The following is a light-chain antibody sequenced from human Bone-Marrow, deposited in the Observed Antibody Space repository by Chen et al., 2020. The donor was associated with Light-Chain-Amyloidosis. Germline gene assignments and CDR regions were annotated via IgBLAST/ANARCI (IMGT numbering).Light chain of an antibody. Sequence: QSALTQPASVSGSPGQSITISCTGTSRDVGPYNLVSWYQQHQGKAPKLMIYEGSKRPSGVSNRFSGSKSGNTASLTISGLQAEDEADYYCCSYAGSSTYVFGTGTKVTVL. V-gene: IGLV2-23*01. CDR2: EGS. CDR1: SRDVGPYNL. CDR3: CSYAGSSTYV. J-gene: IGLJ1*01.